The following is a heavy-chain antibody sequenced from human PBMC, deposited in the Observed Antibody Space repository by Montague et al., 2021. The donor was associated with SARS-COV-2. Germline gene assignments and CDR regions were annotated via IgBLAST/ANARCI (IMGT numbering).Heavy chain of an antibody. J-gene: IGHJ4*02. CDR2: VLYNKGT. Sequence: SETLSLTCTVSGVSVTDYYWSWIRQPPGKGLEWVGDVLYNKGTNFNPSLKSRVAISVDTSKNQFSLRLTSVTAADTAFYYCVRHPHDDGLYGAPDVWGQGTLVTVSS. V-gene: IGHV4-59*08. CDR1: GVSVTDYY. CDR3: VRHPHDDGLYGAPDV. D-gene: IGHD4/OR15-4a*01.